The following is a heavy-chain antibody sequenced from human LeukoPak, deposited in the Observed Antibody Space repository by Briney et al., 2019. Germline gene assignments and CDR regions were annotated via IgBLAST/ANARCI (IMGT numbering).Heavy chain of an antibody. CDR3: ARELRGEGFLEWFQRAFFDY. Sequence: PSQTLSLTCTVSGGSISSGSYYWSWIRQPAGKGLEWIGRIYTSGSTNYNPSLKSRVTISVDTSKNQFSLKLSSVTAADTAVYYCARELRGEGFLEWFQRAFFDYWGQGTLVTVSS. D-gene: IGHD3-3*01. CDR2: IYTSGST. J-gene: IGHJ4*02. CDR1: GGSISSGSYY. V-gene: IGHV4-61*02.